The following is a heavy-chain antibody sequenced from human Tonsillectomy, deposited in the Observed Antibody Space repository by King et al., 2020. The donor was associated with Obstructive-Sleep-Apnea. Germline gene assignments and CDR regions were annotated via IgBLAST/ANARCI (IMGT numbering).Heavy chain of an antibody. CDR1: GGTFSSYA. CDR2: MILIFCTS. J-gene: IGHJ3*02. D-gene: IGHD1-26*01. CDR3: AKYSGSYSAFDI. V-gene: IGHV1-69*01. Sequence: QLVQSGAEVKMPGSSVKFSCRASGGTFSSYAINWVRHAPGQGLGWMVGMILIFCTSTDAHKFQCRGTITADESTSTAYMELSSLRSEDTAVYYCAKYSGSYSAFDIWGQGTMVTVSS.